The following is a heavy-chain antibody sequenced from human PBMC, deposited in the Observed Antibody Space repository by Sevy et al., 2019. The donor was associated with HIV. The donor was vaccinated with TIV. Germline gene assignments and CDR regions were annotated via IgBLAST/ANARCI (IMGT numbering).Heavy chain of an antibody. Sequence: ASVKVSCKVSGYTFNTYRIHWVRQAPGQGLEWMGWISPHNGDTNYAQRLQGRDTMLTDTSSSTAYMELKSLRSDDTAVYYCARAYCSGGRCYSLASWGQGTLVTVSS. D-gene: IGHD2-15*01. CDR3: ARAYCSGGRCYSLAS. CDR1: GYTFNTYR. J-gene: IGHJ5*02. V-gene: IGHV1-18*01. CDR2: ISPHNGDT.